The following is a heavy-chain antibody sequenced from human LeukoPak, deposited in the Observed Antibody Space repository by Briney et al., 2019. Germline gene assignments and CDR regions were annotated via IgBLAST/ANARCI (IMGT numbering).Heavy chain of an antibody. V-gene: IGHV1-69*06. D-gene: IGHD1-14*01. CDR3: AREGTATGPEGAFDI. CDR1: GGTFSSYA. J-gene: IGHJ3*02. Sequence: GASVKVSCKASGGTFSSYAISWVRQAPGQGLEWMGGIIPIFGTANYAQEFQGRVTITADKSTSTAYMELSSLRSEDTAVYYCAREGTATGPEGAFDIWGQGTMVTVSS. CDR2: IIPIFGTA.